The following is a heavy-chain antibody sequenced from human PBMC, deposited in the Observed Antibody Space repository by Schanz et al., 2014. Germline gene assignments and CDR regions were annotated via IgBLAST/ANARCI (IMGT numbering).Heavy chain of an antibody. V-gene: IGHV3-48*04. CDR1: GITFSSHS. CDR3: AASSGWHPSTDY. Sequence: EVHLVESGGGLVQPGGSLRLSCAASGITFSSHSFNWVRQAPGKGLEWISYITYNGGTIYYADSVKGRFTISRDNAKSSLYLQMNSLRVEDTAVYYCAASSGWHPSTDYWGQGTLGTVSS. J-gene: IGHJ4*02. CDR2: ITYNGGTI. D-gene: IGHD6-19*01.